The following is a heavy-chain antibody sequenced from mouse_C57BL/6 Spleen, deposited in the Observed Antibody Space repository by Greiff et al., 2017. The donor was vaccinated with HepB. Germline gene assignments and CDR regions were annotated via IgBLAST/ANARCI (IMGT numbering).Heavy chain of an antibody. J-gene: IGHJ2*01. CDR2: IDPSDSYT. D-gene: IGHD1-1*01. V-gene: IGHV1-69*01. Sequence: QVQLKQPGAELVMPGASVKLSCKASGYTFTSYWMHWVKQRPGQGLEWIGEIDPSDSYTNYNQKFKGKSTLTVDKSSSTAYMQLSSLTSEDSAVYYCARSTVVEDFDYWGQGTTLTVSS. CDR1: GYTFTSYW. CDR3: ARSTVVEDFDY.